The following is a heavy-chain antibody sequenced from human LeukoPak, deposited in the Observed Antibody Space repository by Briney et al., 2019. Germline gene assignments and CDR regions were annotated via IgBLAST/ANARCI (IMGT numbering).Heavy chain of an antibody. CDR3: ARAHPRDQWELLRRGFFDY. J-gene: IGHJ4*02. CDR1: GYSFTSYW. V-gene: IGHV5-51*01. CDR2: IYPGDSDT. Sequence: GESLKISCKGSGYSFTSYWIGWVRQMPGKGLEWMGIIYPGDSDTRYSPSFQGQVTISADKSISTAYLQWSSLKASDTAMYYCARAHPRDQWELLRRGFFDYWGQGTLVTVSS. D-gene: IGHD1-26*01.